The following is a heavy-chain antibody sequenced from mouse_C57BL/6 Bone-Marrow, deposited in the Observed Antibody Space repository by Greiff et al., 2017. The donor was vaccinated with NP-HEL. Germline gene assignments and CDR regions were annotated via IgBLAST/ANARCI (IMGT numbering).Heavy chain of an antibody. CDR1: GFTFSDYG. D-gene: IGHD2-3*01. Sequence: EVKLMESGGGLVKPGGSLKLSCAASGFTFSDYGMHWVRQAPEKGLEWVAYISSGSSTIYYADPVKGRFTISRDNAKNTLFLQMTSLRSEDTAMYYCARWDGYPWYFDVWGTGTTVTVSS. J-gene: IGHJ1*03. V-gene: IGHV5-17*01. CDR3: ARWDGYPWYFDV. CDR2: ISSGSSTI.